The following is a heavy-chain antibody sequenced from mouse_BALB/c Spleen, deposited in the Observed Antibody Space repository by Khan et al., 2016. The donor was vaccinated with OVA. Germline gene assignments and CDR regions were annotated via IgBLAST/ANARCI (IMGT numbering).Heavy chain of an antibody. J-gene: IGHJ2*01. Sequence: QVRLQQSGAELAKPGASVKMSCKASGYTFINYWILWVKQRPGQGLEWIGYINPSTGYTEYNQNFKDKATLTADKSSSTAYMQLSSLTSEDSAVYYCARRGLRWDFYYWGQGTTLTVSS. CDR3: ARRGLRWDFYY. V-gene: IGHV1-7*01. CDR2: INPSTGYT. D-gene: IGHD1-1*01. CDR1: GYTFINYW.